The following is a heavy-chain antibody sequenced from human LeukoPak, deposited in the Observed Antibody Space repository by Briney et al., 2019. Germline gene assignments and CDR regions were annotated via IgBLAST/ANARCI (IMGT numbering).Heavy chain of an antibody. J-gene: IGHJ4*02. CDR2: IKQDGSEK. CDR3: ARDSNRGYFDY. CDR1: GFTFSSYW. Sequence: PGGSLRLSCAASGFTFSSYWMGWVRQAPGKGLEWVANIKQDGSEKYYVDSVKGRFTISRDNAKNSLYLQMNSLRAEDTAVYYCARDSNRGYFDYWGQGTLVTVSS. D-gene: IGHD3-16*02. V-gene: IGHV3-7*01.